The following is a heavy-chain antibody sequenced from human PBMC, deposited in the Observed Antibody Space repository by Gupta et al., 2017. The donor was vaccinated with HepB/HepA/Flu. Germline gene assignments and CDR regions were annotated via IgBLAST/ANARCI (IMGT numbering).Heavy chain of an antibody. CDR3: ARHERHGRLAAVDY. V-gene: IGHV4-39*01. Sequence: QLQLQESGPGLVKPSETLSLTCTVSGGSISSSSYYWGWIRQPPGKGLEWIGSIYYSGSTYYNPSLKSRVTISVDTSKNQFSLKLSSVTAADTAVYYCARHERHGRLAAVDYWGQGTLVTVSS. D-gene: IGHD2-15*01. CDR2: IYYSGST. CDR1: GGSISSSSYY. J-gene: IGHJ4*02.